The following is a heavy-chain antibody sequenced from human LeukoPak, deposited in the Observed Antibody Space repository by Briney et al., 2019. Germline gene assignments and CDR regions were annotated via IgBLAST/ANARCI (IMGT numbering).Heavy chain of an antibody. J-gene: IGHJ4*02. V-gene: IGHV1-2*06. Sequence: ASVKVSCKASGYTFTGYYMHWVRQAPGQGLEWMGRINPNSGGTNYAQKFQGRVTMTRDTSISTAYMELSRLRSDDTAVYYCASYFSESYDSLTGFDYWGQGTLVTVSS. CDR3: ASYFSESYDSLTGFDY. CDR2: INPNSGGT. D-gene: IGHD3-9*01. CDR1: GYTFTGYY.